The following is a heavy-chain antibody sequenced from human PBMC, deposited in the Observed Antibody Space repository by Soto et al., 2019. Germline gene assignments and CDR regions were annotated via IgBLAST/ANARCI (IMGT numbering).Heavy chain of an antibody. CDR1: GGSFSGYY. D-gene: IGHD6-13*01. CDR3: ARGLGYSSSWPRAYNWFDP. V-gene: IGHV4-34*01. J-gene: IGHJ5*02. Sequence: QVQLQQWGAGLLKPSETLSLTCAVYGGSFSGYYWSWIRQPPGKGLEWIGEINHSGSTNYNPSLKSRVTISVDTSKNQFSLKLSSVTAADTAVYYCARGLGYSSSWPRAYNWFDPWGQGTLVTVSS. CDR2: INHSGST.